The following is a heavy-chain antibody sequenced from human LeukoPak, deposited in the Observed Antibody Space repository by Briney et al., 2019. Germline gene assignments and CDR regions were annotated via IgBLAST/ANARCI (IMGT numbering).Heavy chain of an antibody. J-gene: IGHJ3*02. D-gene: IGHD6-19*01. V-gene: IGHV3-23*01. CDR2: IRDSGAST. CDR3: AKAGRSGWYPGWPFDI. CDR1: GFTFLTYA. Sequence: GGSLRLSCAASGFTFLTYAMSWVRQAPGKGLQWVSVIRDSGASTYYADSVKGRFTISRDDSKNTLYLQMNSLRAEDTAVYYCAKAGRSGWYPGWPFDIWGQGTMVTVSS.